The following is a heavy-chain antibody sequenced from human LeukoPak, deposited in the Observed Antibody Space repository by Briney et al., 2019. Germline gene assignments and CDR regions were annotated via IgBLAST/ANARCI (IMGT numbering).Heavy chain of an antibody. J-gene: IGHJ4*02. CDR1: GFTFSSYS. D-gene: IGHD3-10*01. CDR3: ARDRVRKLWFGELYEHFDY. CDR2: ISSSSTI. Sequence: PGGSLRLSCAASGFTFSSYSMNWVRQAPGKGLEWVSYISSSSTIYYADSVKGRFTISRDNAKNSLYLQMNSLRAEDTAVYYCARDRVRKLWFGELYEHFDYWGQGTLVTVSS. V-gene: IGHV3-48*01.